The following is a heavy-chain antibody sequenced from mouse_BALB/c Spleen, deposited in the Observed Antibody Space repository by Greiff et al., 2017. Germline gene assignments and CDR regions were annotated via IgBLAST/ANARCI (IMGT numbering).Heavy chain of an antibody. D-gene: IGHD1-2*01. Sequence: EVQLVESGPGLVKPSQSLSLTCSVTGYSITSGYYWNWIRQFPGNKLEWMGYISYDGSNNYNPSLKNRISITRDTSKNQFFLKLNSVTTEDTATYYCARGHYYGYFDYWGQGTTLTVSS. J-gene: IGHJ2*01. V-gene: IGHV3-6*02. CDR1: GYSITSGYY. CDR2: ISYDGSN. CDR3: ARGHYYGYFDY.